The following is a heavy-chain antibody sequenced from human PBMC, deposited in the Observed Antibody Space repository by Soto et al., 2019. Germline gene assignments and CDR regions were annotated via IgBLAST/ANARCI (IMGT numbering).Heavy chain of an antibody. CDR3: AKDLGYYYDSSGPNWFDP. J-gene: IGHJ5*02. Sequence: SLRLSCAAXGFTFSSYGMHWVRQAPGKGLEWVAVISYDGSNKYYADSVKGRFTISRDNSKNTLYLQMNSLRAEDTAVYYCAKDLGYYYDSSGPNWFDPWGQGTLVTVSS. CDR2: ISYDGSNK. CDR1: GFTFSSYG. V-gene: IGHV3-30*18. D-gene: IGHD3-22*01.